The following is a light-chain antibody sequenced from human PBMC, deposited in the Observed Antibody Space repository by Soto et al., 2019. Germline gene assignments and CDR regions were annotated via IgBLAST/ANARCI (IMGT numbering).Light chain of an antibody. Sequence: DIQMTHSPSTVSASVGDRVAITCRASQSISTSLAWYQQKPGKAPRLLIYRASSLEEGVPSRFSGSGSGTAFTLTIGGLQPDDCATYYCQQYAAHSQVTFGQGTKLEI. V-gene: IGKV1-5*03. CDR2: RAS. CDR3: QQYAAHSQVT. CDR1: QSISTS. J-gene: IGKJ2*01.